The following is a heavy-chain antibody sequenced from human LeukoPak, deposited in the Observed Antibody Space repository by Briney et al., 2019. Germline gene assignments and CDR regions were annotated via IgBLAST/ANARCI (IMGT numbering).Heavy chain of an antibody. J-gene: IGHJ4*02. CDR2: VSSDSSTI. Sequence: GGSLRLSCAASGFTFSDYYMIWIRQAPGKGLEWVSYVSSDSSTIYYADSVKGRFTISRDDSKNTLYLQMNSLRAEDTAVYYCAKDLIPLYYYGSGSLVDYWGQGTLVTVSS. V-gene: IGHV3-11*01. D-gene: IGHD3-10*01. CDR3: AKDLIPLYYYGSGSLVDY. CDR1: GFTFSDYY.